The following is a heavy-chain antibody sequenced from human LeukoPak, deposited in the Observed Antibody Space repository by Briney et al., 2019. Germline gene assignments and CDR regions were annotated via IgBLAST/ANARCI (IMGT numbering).Heavy chain of an antibody. D-gene: IGHD3-3*01. CDR2: ISNSGDS. CDR1: GVSIASRGFS. Sequence: SETLSLTCTVSGVSIASRGFSWTWIRQPPGKGLEWIGSISNSGDSHSTASLMSRLTVSVDASKNQFSLKLTSVTAADTAVYYCARRIVLEWLFGAFDPWGQGTLVTVSS. CDR3: ARRIVLEWLFGAFDP. J-gene: IGHJ5*02. V-gene: IGHV4-31*03.